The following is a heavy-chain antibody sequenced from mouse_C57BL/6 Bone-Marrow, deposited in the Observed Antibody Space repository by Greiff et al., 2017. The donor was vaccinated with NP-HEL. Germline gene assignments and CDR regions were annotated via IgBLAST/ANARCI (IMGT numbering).Heavy chain of an antibody. V-gene: IGHV6-6*01. D-gene: IGHD1-1*01. J-gene: IGHJ1*03. CDR1: GFTFSDAW. CDR2: IRNKANNHAT. CDR3: TRSYYYGSSLYWYFDV. Sequence: EVKLVESGGGLVQPGGSMKLSCAASGFTFSDAWMDWVRQSPEKGLEWVAEIRNKANNHATYYAESVKGRFTISRDDSKSSVYLQMNSLRAEDTGTYYCTRSYYYGSSLYWYFDVWGTGTTVTVSS.